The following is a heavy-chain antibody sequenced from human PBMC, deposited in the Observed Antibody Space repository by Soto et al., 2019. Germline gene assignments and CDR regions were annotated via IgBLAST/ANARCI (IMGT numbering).Heavy chain of an antibody. CDR1: GFSFRDYG. D-gene: IGHD1-26*01. Sequence: PGGSLRLSCAASGFSFRDYGMHWVRQRTGKGLEWVSGLGAADDPYYIASVKGRFSVSRDNAQNSLYLQMNNLRVDDTAVYFCARAYLGRLPRRADYYYAMDVWGRGTTVTVSS. CDR3: ARAYLGRLPRRADYYYAMDV. CDR2: LGAADDP. J-gene: IGHJ6*02. V-gene: IGHV3-13*05.